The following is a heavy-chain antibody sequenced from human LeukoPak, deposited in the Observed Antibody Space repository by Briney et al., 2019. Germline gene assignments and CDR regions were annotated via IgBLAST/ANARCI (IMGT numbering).Heavy chain of an antibody. Sequence: PGGSLRLSCVASGFTFSSYWMSWVRQAPGKGLEWVANIKQDGSEKYYVDSVKGRFTISRDNAKNSLYLQMNSLRAEDTAVYYCARDRVKGAAAGSNYWGQGTLVTVSS. CDR2: IKQDGSEK. J-gene: IGHJ4*02. CDR1: GFTFSSYW. D-gene: IGHD6-13*01. V-gene: IGHV3-7*03. CDR3: ARDRVKGAAAGSNY.